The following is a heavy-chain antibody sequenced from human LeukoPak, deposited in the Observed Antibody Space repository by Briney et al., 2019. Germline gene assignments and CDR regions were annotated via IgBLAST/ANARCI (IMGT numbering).Heavy chain of an antibody. CDR3: ARSQAGAFDI. V-gene: IGHV3-48*03. CDR2: ISSTGHTV. CDR1: GFTFSGHE. J-gene: IGHJ3*02. Sequence: GGSLRLSCAASGFTFSGHEMNWVRQVPGKGLEWVSYISSTGHTVYYADSVKGRFTISRDNAKNSLYLQMNSLRAEDTAVHYCARSQAGAFDIWGQGTMVTVSS.